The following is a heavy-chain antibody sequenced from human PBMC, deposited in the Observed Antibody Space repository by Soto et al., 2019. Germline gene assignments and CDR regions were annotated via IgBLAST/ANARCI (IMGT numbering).Heavy chain of an antibody. Sequence: GVLRLSCAASGVTLSRHTMNWVRQAPGKGLEWVSFIGSRTSDIYYADSVKGRFTISRDNAKNSLYLDLTRLRAEDTAVYFCVRDYYDTSGYPNTFDIWGQGTMVTVSS. D-gene: IGHD3-22*01. CDR2: IGSRTSDI. CDR3: VRDYYDTSGYPNTFDI. V-gene: IGHV3-21*01. CDR1: GVTLSRHT. J-gene: IGHJ3*02.